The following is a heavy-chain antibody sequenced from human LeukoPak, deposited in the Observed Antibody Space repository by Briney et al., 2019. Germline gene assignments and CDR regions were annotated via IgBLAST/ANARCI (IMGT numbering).Heavy chain of an antibody. V-gene: IGHV3-30*18. CDR2: ISYDGSNK. CDR3: AKDLDIVVVVAALDY. CDR1: GFTFSSYG. D-gene: IGHD2-15*01. Sequence: GRSLRLSCAASGFTFSSYGMHWVRQAPGKGLEWVAVISYDGSNKYYADSVKGRFTISRDNSKNTLYLQMNSLRAEDTAVYYCAKDLDIVVVVAALDYWGQGTLVTVSS. J-gene: IGHJ4*02.